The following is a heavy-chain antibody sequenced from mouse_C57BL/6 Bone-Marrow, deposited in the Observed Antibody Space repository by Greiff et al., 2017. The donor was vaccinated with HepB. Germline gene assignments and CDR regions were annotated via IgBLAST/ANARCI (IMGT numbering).Heavy chain of an antibody. CDR3: ARRYYDYGEWFAY. V-gene: IGHV1-80*01. CDR2: IYPGDGDT. Sequence: VQLQQSGAELVKPGASVKISCKASGYAFSSYWMNWVKQRPGKGLEWIGQIYPGDGDTNYNGKFKGKATLTADKSSSTAYMQLSSLTSEDSAVYFCARRYYDYGEWFAYWGQGTLVTVSA. CDR1: GYAFSSYW. J-gene: IGHJ3*01. D-gene: IGHD2-4*01.